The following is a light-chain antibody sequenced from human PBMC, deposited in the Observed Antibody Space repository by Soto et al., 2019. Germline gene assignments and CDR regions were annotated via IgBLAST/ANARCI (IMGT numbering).Light chain of an antibody. J-gene: IGKJ2*01. CDR2: MAS. CDR1: QSLVYSDGNTS. CDR3: MQGTHWRVT. Sequence: DVVMTQSPLSLPVTLGQQPSISCRSTQSLVYSDGNTSLNWFQQRPGKSPRRLIYMASNRASGVPDRFSGSGSGTEFTLIISRVEPEDVGVYYCMQGTHWRVTFGQGTKVEIK. V-gene: IGKV2-30*01.